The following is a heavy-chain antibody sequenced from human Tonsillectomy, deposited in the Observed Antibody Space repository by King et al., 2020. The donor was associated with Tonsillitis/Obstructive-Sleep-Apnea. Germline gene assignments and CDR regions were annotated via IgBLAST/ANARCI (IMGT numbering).Heavy chain of an antibody. CDR1: GFTVSSNY. CDR3: ARGDIVATISYFDY. D-gene: IGHD5-12*01. J-gene: IGHJ4*02. Sequence: VQLVESGGGLIQPGGSLRLSCAASGFTVSSNYMSWVRQAPGKGLEWVSVIYSGSSTYYADSVKGRFTISRDNSKNTLYLQMNSLRAEDTAVYYCARGDIVATISYFDYWGQGTLVTVSS. CDR2: IYSGSST. V-gene: IGHV3-53*01.